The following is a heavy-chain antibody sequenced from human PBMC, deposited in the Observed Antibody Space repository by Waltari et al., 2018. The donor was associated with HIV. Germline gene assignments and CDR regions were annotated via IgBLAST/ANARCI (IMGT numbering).Heavy chain of an antibody. V-gene: IGHV3-7*01. CDR3: ARDRGGRRIY. D-gene: IGHD2-15*01. CDR1: GFTFSRYW. Sequence: EVQLVESGGGLVQPGGSLRLSCAASGFTFSRYWMRWVRQDPGKGLEWVANIKQDGSEKYYVDSVKGRFTISRDNAKNSLYLQMNSLRAEDTAVYYCARDRGGRRIYWGQGTLVTVSS. J-gene: IGHJ4*02. CDR2: IKQDGSEK.